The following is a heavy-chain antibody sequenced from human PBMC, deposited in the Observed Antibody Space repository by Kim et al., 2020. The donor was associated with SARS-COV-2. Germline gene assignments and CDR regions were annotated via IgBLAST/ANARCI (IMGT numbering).Heavy chain of an antibody. J-gene: IGHJ4*02. D-gene: IGHD1-26*01. V-gene: IGHV3-11*01. Sequence: STIYYADSVKGRFTISRDNAKNSLYLQMNSLRAEDTAVYYCARGGVGLDYWGQGTLVTVSS. CDR2: STI. CDR3: ARGGVGLDY.